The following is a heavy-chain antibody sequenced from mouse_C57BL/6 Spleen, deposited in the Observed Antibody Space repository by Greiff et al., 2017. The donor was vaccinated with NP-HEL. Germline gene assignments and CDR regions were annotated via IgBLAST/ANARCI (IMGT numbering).Heavy chain of an antibody. V-gene: IGHV1-4*01. CDR1: GYTFTSYT. Sequence: QVHVKQSGAELARPGASVKMSCKASGYTFTSYTMHWVKQRPGQGLEWIGYINPSSGYTKYNQKFKDKATLTADKSSSTAYMQLSSLTSEDSAVYYCARASTDYFDYWGQGTTLTVSS. CDR2: INPSSGYT. CDR3: ARASTDYFDY. J-gene: IGHJ2*01.